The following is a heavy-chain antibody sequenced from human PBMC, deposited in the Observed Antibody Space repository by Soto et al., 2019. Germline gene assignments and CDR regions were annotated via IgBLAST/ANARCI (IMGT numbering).Heavy chain of an antibody. Sequence: LSLTCAVSGFSISSDSYWGWMRQSPGKGLEWIGTLSHSGRTFYNPSLKSRVTISADTTKNQFPLSLTSVTAADTAVYYCGHLKTDTEVTPAPPLFDSWGQGTLVTVSS. CDR1: GFSISSDSY. J-gene: IGHJ4*02. CDR2: LSHSGRT. CDR3: GHLKTDTEVTPAPPLFDS. D-gene: IGHD2-2*01. V-gene: IGHV4-38-2*01.